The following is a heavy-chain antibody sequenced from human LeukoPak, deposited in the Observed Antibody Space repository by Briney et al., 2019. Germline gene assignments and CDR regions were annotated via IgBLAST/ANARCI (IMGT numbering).Heavy chain of an antibody. V-gene: IGHV3-30-3*01. CDR2: ISYDGSNK. CDR3: ARVSNWYSLFDS. Sequence: GRSLRLSCAASGFTFSNYAMHWVRQAPGKGLEWVTVISYDGSNKYYADSVRGRFTLSRDNSKNTLYLQMNSLRTEDTAVYYCARVSNWYSLFDSWGQGTLVTVSS. CDR1: GFTFSNYA. J-gene: IGHJ4*02. D-gene: IGHD6-13*01.